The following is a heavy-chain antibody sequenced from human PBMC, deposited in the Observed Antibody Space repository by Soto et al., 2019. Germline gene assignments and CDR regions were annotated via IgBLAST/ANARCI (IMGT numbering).Heavy chain of an antibody. Sequence: QVHLVQAGAEVRKPGASVQVSCKASGYNFSSHDIHWVRQAPGQGLEWMGWINAGNGNTRYSQKFQDRITITRDASASTAYMELSSLRSEDTAIYYCARDSFYCGGRYCYHYSFYRAVWGKGTTVTVSS. CDR1: GYNFSSHD. J-gene: IGHJ6*03. CDR3: ARDSFYCGGRYCYHYSFYRAV. CDR2: INAGNGNT. V-gene: IGHV1-3*01. D-gene: IGHD2-21*01.